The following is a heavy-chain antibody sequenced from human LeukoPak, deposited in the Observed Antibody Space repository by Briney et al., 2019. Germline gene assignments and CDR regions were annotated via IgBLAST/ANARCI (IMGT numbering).Heavy chain of an antibody. CDR1: GGSISSYY. V-gene: IGHV4-4*07. Sequence: PSETLSLTCTVSGGSISSYYWSWIRQPAGKGLEWIGRIYTSGSTNYNPSLKSRVTMSVDTSKNQFSLKLSSVTAADTAVYYCARVAATTFYYYFMDVWGKGTTVTVSS. CDR3: ARVAATTFYYYFMDV. J-gene: IGHJ6*03. CDR2: IYTSGST. D-gene: IGHD5-24*01.